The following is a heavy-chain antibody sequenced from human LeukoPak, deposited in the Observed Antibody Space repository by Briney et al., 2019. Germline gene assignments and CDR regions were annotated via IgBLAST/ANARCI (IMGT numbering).Heavy chain of an antibody. CDR2: ISGDNGNA. J-gene: IGHJ4*02. CDR1: GYTFTSYG. Sequence: ASVKVSCKASGYTFTSYGISWVRQAPGQGLEWMGWISGDNGNANFAQSLQGRVTLTTETSTNTAWMELRSLRSDDTAVYYCARDAAGFCRTTTCSHEYYWGQGTLVTVSS. CDR3: ARDAAGFCRTTTCSHEYY. V-gene: IGHV1-18*01. D-gene: IGHD2-2*01.